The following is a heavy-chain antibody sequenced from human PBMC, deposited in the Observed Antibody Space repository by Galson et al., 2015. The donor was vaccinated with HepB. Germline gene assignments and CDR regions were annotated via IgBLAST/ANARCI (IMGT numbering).Heavy chain of an antibody. CDR2: LSYHGTNI. J-gene: IGHJ4*02. CDR3: ARVVGVSGTRLGEEYLDS. D-gene: IGHD1-26*01. CDR1: GFGFGSYA. Sequence: SLRLSCAASGFGFGSYAMHWVRQAPGKGLEWLSILSYHGTNIHYADSVRGRFTIFRDNSKNMLYLQMNSLRPDDTAVYYCARVVGVSGTRLGEEYLDSWGQGIRVTVSS. V-gene: IGHV3-30-3*01.